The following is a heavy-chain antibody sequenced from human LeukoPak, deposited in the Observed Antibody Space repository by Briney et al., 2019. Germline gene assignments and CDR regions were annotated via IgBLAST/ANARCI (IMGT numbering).Heavy chain of an antibody. CDR1: GFTFSSYA. V-gene: IGHV3-23*01. D-gene: IGHD3-22*01. Sequence: GGSLRLSCAASGFTFSSYAMSWVRQAPGKGLEWVSAISGSGGSTYYADSVKGRLTISRDNSKNTLYLQMNSLRAEDTAVYYCAKARITMIVVAPFQHWGQGTLVTVSS. CDR3: AKARITMIVVAPFQH. J-gene: IGHJ1*01. CDR2: ISGSGGST.